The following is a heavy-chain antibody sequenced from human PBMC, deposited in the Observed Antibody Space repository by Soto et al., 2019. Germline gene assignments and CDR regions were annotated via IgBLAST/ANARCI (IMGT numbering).Heavy chain of an antibody. CDR2: ISNSGNT. V-gene: IGHV4-61*08. D-gene: IGHD5-12*01. Sequence: PSETLSLTCTVSGGSGRSDGYYWSWIRQPPGKGQEWIGFISNSGNTKFNPSLKSRVTISLDTSKNQFSLRLTSVTAADTAVYYCAREIPRDGYNFGPGAMGVWGQGTTVTVSS. J-gene: IGHJ6*02. CDR1: GGSGRSDGYY. CDR3: AREIPRDGYNFGPGAMGV.